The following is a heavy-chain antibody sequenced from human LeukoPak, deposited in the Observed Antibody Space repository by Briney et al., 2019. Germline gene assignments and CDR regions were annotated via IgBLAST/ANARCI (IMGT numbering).Heavy chain of an antibody. CDR2: IYHSGST. V-gene: IGHV4-30-2*01. CDR1: GGSISSGGYS. Sequence: SQTLSLTCAVSGGSISSGGYSWSWIRQPPGKGLVWIGYIYHSGSTYCNPFRRSRITISVDRSKNQFSLKLSSMTAADTAVYYCARTYYYGSGSYYKGFNWFDPWGQGTLVTVSS. J-gene: IGHJ5*02. CDR3: ARTYYYGSGSYYKGFNWFDP. D-gene: IGHD3-10*01.